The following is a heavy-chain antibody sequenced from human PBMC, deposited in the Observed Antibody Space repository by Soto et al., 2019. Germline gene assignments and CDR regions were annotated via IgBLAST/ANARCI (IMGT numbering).Heavy chain of an antibody. V-gene: IGHV3-23*01. J-gene: IGHJ4*02. Sequence: PGGSLRLSCAASGFTFTDYALSWVRQAPGKGLEWVSKITGSGRSTYYADSVKGRFTISRDNSQNTLYLQMNSLRAEDTAVYYCAKPSGLATAGSAFDYWGRGTLVTVSS. D-gene: IGHD6-13*01. CDR1: GFTFTDYA. CDR3: AKPSGLATAGSAFDY. CDR2: ITGSGRST.